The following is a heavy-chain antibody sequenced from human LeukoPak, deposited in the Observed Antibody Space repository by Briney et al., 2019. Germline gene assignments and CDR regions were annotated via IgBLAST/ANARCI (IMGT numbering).Heavy chain of an antibody. CDR2: ISSSSSYI. Sequence: PGGSLRLSCAASGFTFSSYGMIWVRQAPGKGLEWVSYISSSSSYIYYADSVKGRFTISRDSAKSSLYLQMNSLRAEDTAVYYCARELGYCSSTSCYGYWGQGTLVTVSS. CDR1: GFTFSSYG. CDR3: ARELGYCSSTSCYGY. J-gene: IGHJ4*02. V-gene: IGHV3-21*05. D-gene: IGHD2-2*01.